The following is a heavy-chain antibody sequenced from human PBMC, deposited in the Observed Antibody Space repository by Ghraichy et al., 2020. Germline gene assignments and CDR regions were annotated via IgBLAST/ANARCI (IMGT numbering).Heavy chain of an antibody. CDR1: GGSISSYY. D-gene: IGHD3-3*01. V-gene: IGHV4-59*01. CDR2: IYYSGST. Sequence: SETLSLTCTVSGGSISSYYWSWIRQPPGKGLEWIGYIYYSGSTNYNPSLKSRVTISVDTSKNQFSLKLSSVTAADTAVYYCAAEYYDFWSGPNWFDPWGQGTLVTVSS. J-gene: IGHJ5*02. CDR3: AAEYYDFWSGPNWFDP.